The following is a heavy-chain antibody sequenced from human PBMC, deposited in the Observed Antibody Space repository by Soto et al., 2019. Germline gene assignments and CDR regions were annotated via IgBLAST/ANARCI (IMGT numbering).Heavy chain of an antibody. CDR1: GGTFSSYA. V-gene: IGHV1-69*01. CDR2: IITIFGTA. D-gene: IGHD1-7*01. J-gene: IGHJ5*02. Sequence: QVQLVQSGAEVKKPGSSVKVSCKASGGTFSSYAISWVRQAPGQGLEWMGGIITIFGTANYAQKFQGRVTITADESTSTAYMELSSVRSEDTAVYYCARDHLELGWFDPWGQGTLVTVSS. CDR3: ARDHLELGWFDP.